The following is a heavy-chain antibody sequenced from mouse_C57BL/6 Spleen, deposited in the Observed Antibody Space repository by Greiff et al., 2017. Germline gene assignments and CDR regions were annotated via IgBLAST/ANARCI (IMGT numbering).Heavy chain of an antibody. V-gene: IGHV5-17*01. D-gene: IGHD1-1*01. Sequence: DVKLVESGGGLVKPGGSLKLSCAASGFTFSDYGMHWVRQAPEKGLEWVAYISSGSSTIYYADTVKGRFTISRDNAKNTLFLQMTSLRSEDTAMYYCARDYGSSPRAMDYWGQGTSGTVSS. CDR2: ISSGSSTI. CDR1: GFTFSDYG. CDR3: ARDYGSSPRAMDY. J-gene: IGHJ4*01.